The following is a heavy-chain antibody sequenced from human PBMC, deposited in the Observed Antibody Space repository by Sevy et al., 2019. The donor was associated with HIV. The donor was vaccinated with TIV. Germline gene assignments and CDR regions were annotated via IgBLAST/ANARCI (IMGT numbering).Heavy chain of an antibody. CDR1: GGSINNKAYC. J-gene: IGHJ1*01. CDR2: MSYNGNS. CDR3: ARRLAAAGGGNEYFQP. D-gene: IGHD6-13*01. V-gene: IGHV4-39*01. Sequence: SETLSLTCTVSGGSINNKAYCWAWIRQPPGKGLEWIGSMSYNGNSYYNPSLNCRVTISLETSKNQFSLRWTFVTAADTAVYYCARRLAAAGGGNEYFQPWGQGTLVTVSS.